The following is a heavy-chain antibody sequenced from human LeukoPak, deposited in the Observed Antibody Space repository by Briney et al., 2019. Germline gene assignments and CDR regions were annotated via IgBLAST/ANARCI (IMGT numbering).Heavy chain of an antibody. CDR3: ARVTVTTFHLDY. CDR1: GGSISSYY. J-gene: IGHJ4*02. D-gene: IGHD4-17*01. CDR2: IYYSGST. Sequence: SETLSLTCTVSGGSISSYYWSWIRQPPGKGLEWIGYIYYSGSTNHNPSLKSRVTISVDTSKNQFSLKLSSVTAADTAVYYCARVTVTTFHLDYWGQGTLVTVSS. V-gene: IGHV4-59*08.